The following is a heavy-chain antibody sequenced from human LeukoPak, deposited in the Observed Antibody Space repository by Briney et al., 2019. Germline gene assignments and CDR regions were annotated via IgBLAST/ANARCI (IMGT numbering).Heavy chain of an antibody. D-gene: IGHD6-25*01. V-gene: IGHV3-74*01. Sequence: PGGSLRRSCAGSGFTFSSYWMHWVRQAPGKGLVWVSRIKPDGSSTGYADSGKVRFTIARDNAKNTLYLQMNSLRAEDTAVYFCARYTSGFDSWGQGALVTVSS. CDR1: GFTFSSYW. CDR3: ARYTSGFDS. CDR2: IKPDGSST. J-gene: IGHJ4*02.